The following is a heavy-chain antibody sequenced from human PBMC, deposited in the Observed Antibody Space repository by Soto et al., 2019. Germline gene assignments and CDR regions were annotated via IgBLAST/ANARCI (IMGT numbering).Heavy chain of an antibody. V-gene: IGHV3-21*06. J-gene: IGHJ4*02. D-gene: IGHD6-19*01. CDR1: GFTFTSDS. Sequence: EVQLVESGGGLVKPGGSVRLSCEASGFTFTSDSMTWVRQAPGKGMEWVSSISSHGRDIFYADSLKGRFTISRDNAKDSLHLQMNSLTGEDSAVYYCARGAALAGKLDLWGQGTLGTVSS. CDR2: ISSHGRDI. CDR3: ARGAALAGKLDL.